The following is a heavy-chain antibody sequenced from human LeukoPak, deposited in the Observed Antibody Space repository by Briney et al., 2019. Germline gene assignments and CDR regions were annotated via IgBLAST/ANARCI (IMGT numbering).Heavy chain of an antibody. CDR1: GFTFSNYA. V-gene: IGHV3-23*01. J-gene: IGHJ4*02. Sequence: AGGSLRLSCAASGFTFSNYAMNWVRQAPGKGLEWVSIISGTGYSTYYADSVKGRFTISRDNSKNTLYLQMNTLRAEDTAVYYCAKAGGDISDWSSHYFGYWGQGTLVTVSS. CDR3: AKAGGDISDWSSHYFGY. D-gene: IGHD3-9*01. CDR2: ISGTGYST.